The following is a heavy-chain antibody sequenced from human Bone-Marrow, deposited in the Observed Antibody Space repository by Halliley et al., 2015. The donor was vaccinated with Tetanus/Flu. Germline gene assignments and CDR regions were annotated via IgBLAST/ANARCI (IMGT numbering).Heavy chain of an antibody. CDR2: IYNSGNT. Sequence: LRLSCTVSGASVNSGNYYWSWFRQPPGKGLEWIGYIYNSGNTNYNPSLKSPVTISIDTSKNQFSLRLRSVTAADTAVYFCCVFPTEYDDSLLPGKDVWGQGTSVTVSS. V-gene: IGHV4-61*01. CDR1: GASVNSGNYY. D-gene: IGHD3-3*01. CDR3: CVFPTEYDDSLLPGKDV. J-gene: IGHJ6*02.